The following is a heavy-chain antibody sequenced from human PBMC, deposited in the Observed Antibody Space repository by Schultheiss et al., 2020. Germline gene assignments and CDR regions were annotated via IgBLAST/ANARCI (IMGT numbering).Heavy chain of an antibody. CDR1: GFTFSKFA. D-gene: IGHD6-6*01. J-gene: IGHJ4*02. Sequence: GGSLRLSCAASGFTFSKFATHWVRQAPGKGLEWVAVISYDGRNKYYADSVKGRFTISRDNSKNTLYLQMSSLRAEDTAVYYCARDLGYSSSLIDYWGQGTLVTVSS. CDR3: ARDLGYSSSLIDY. CDR2: ISYDGRNK. V-gene: IGHV3-30*14.